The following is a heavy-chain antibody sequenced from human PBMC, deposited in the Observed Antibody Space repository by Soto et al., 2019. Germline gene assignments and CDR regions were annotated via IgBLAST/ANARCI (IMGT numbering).Heavy chain of an antibody. J-gene: IGHJ5*02. CDR1: GYTFTRYT. Sequence: GASVKVSCKASGYTFTRYTMNWVLQAPGQRLEWMGWINPDNGNTKSSQKFQDRVIITRETSASTAYMDLSSLRSEGTAVYYCARGIATGQLDPWGQGTLVTVSS. V-gene: IGHV1-3*01. CDR3: ARGIATGQLDP. D-gene: IGHD2-15*01. CDR2: INPDNGNT.